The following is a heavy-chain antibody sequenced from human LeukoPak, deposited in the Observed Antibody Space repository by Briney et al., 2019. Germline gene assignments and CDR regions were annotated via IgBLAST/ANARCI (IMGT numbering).Heavy chain of an antibody. D-gene: IGHD6-19*01. J-gene: IGHJ5*02. CDR3: ARDSHAVAGYNWFDP. CDR2: IYYSGST. Sequence: PSETLSLTCTVSGGSISSGGYYWSWIRQHPGTGLEWIGYIYYSGSTYYNPSLKSRVTISVDTSKNQFSLKLSSVTAADTAVYYCARDSHAVAGYNWFDPWGQETLVTVSS. V-gene: IGHV4-31*03. CDR1: GGSISSGGYY.